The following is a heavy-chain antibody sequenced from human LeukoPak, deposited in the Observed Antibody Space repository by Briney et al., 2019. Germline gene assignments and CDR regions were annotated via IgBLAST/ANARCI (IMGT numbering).Heavy chain of an antibody. D-gene: IGHD1-26*01. Sequence: SETLSLTCTVSGGSISGSSYYWGWVRQAPGKGLEWIGSIYYSGTTHYNASLKSRVTISVDMSTNQFSLRLSSVTAADTAVYYCARDGWESGDYWGQGTLVTVSS. V-gene: IGHV4-39*07. J-gene: IGHJ4*02. CDR1: GGSISGSSYY. CDR2: IYYSGTT. CDR3: ARDGWESGDY.